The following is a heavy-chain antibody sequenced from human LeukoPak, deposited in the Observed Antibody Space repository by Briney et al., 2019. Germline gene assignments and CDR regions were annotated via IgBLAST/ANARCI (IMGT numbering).Heavy chain of an antibody. CDR1: GYTFTSYY. CDR2: FNPSGGST. V-gene: IGHV1-46*01. J-gene: IGHJ6*03. D-gene: IGHD5-18*01. Sequence: ASVKVSCKASGYTFTSYYMHWVRQARGQGLECMGIFNPSGGSTSYAQKFQGRVTMTRDTSTSTVYMELSSLRSEDTAVYYCARGCRYSYGLPPYYYYYYMDVWGKGTTVTVSS. CDR3: ARGCRYSYGLPPYYYYYYMDV.